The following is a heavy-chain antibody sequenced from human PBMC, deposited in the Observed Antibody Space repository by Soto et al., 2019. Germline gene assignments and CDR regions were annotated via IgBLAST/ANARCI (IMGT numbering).Heavy chain of an antibody. V-gene: IGHV3-48*03. CDR3: VSQPHWARPFES. Sequence: EVRLVESGGDLVKSGGSLRLSCVGSGFLFRNYAMNWVRQAPGKGLEWLAHISTTGGHVSESDSVKGRFTISRDNTKHTLYLQMNSLRTEDTGVYYCVSQPHWARPFESWGQGTLVMSPQ. CDR1: GFLFRNYA. D-gene: IGHD7-27*01. J-gene: IGHJ4*02. CDR2: ISTTGGHV.